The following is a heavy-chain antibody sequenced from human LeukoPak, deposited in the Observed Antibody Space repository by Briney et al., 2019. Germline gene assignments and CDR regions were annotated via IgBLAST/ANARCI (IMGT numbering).Heavy chain of an antibody. D-gene: IGHD2-8*01. CDR2: ISYDGSNK. J-gene: IGHJ4*02. Sequence: PGGSLRLSCAASGFTFSSYAMSWVRQAPGKGLEWVAVISYDGSNKYYADSVKGRFIISRDNSKNTLYLQMNSLRAEDTAVYYCARVRAYAPTGGYFDYWGQGTLVTVSS. CDR3: ARVRAYAPTGGYFDY. V-gene: IGHV3-30-3*01. CDR1: GFTFSSYA.